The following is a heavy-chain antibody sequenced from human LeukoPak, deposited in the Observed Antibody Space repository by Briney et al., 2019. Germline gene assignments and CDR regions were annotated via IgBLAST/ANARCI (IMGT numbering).Heavy chain of an antibody. J-gene: IGHJ4*02. V-gene: IGHV3-30*14. CDR1: GFTFSSYA. D-gene: IGHD4-23*01. CDR3: ASIPATVVTPMALVRGGY. CDR2: ISYDGSNK. Sequence: PGGSLRLSCAASGFTFSSYAMHWVRQAPGKGLEWVAVISYDGSNKYYADSVKGRFTISRDNSKNTLYLQMNSLRAEDTAVYYCASIPATVVTPMALVRGGYWGQGTLVTVSS.